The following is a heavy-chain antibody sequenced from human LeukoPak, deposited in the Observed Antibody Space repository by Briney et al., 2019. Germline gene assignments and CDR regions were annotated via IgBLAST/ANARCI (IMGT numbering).Heavy chain of an antibody. CDR2: ISDTSYTI. CDR3: ARAFLGGDY. V-gene: IGHV3-48*02. D-gene: IGHD3-3*02. Sequence: GGSLRLSCVASGFTFSTYSMNWVRQAPGKGLEWVSYISDTSYTIYYADSVKGRFTISGDNAKNSLYLQMNRLRDEDTAVYYCARAFLGGDYWGQGTLVTVSS. J-gene: IGHJ4*02. CDR1: GFTFSTYS.